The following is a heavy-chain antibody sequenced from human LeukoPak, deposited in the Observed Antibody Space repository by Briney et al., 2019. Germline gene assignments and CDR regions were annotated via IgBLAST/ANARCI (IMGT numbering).Heavy chain of an antibody. Sequence: SETLSLTCTVSGGSIGSFYWSWIRQPPGKGLEWIGNIYYIGSTSYNPSLKSRVTMSVDTSKNQFSLKLNSVTAADTAVYYCAREVAAVAPFGYWGQGTLVTVSS. CDR1: GGSIGSFY. CDR3: AREVAAVAPFGY. D-gene: IGHD6-13*01. V-gene: IGHV4-59*01. J-gene: IGHJ4*02. CDR2: IYYIGST.